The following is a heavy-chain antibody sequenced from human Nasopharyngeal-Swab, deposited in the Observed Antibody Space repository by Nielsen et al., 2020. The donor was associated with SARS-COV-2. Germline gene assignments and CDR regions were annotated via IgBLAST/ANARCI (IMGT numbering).Heavy chain of an antibody. CDR2: IIPIFGTA. D-gene: IGHD6-19*01. Sequence: WVRQDPGQGLEWMGGIIPIFGTANYAQKFQGRVTITADESTSTAYMELSSLRSEDTAVYYCARAGWCSGHSSYYGMDVWGQGTTVTVSS. J-gene: IGHJ6*02. V-gene: IGHV1-69*01. CDR3: ARAGWCSGHSSYYGMDV.